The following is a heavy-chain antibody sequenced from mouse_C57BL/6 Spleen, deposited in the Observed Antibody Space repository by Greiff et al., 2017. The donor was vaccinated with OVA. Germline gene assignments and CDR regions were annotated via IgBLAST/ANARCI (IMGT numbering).Heavy chain of an antibody. V-gene: IGHV7-1*01. CDR2: SRNKANDYTT. Sequence: EVQVVESGGGLVQSGRSLRLSCATSGFTFSDFYMEWVRQAPGKGLEWIAASRNKANDYTTEYSASVKGRFIVSRDTSQSILYLQMNALRAEDTAIYYCARDAWDGSFAYWGQGTLVTVSA. J-gene: IGHJ3*01. CDR3: ARDAWDGSFAY. CDR1: GFTFSDFY. D-gene: IGHD4-1*01.